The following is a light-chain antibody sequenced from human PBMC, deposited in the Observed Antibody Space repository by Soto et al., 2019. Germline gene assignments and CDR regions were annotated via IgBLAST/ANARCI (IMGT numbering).Light chain of an antibody. CDR3: QQLRAYPHT. V-gene: IGKV1-9*01. CDR2: PAS. J-gene: IGKJ2*01. Sequence: IQLAQSPCLLSASVCGRVTVPCRASQTINDYLAWFQKKEGKAPELLIYPASTLQGGVPSRFSGHGSGIEFTLTTSSLQPEDFATYYCQQLRAYPHTFGQGTKVDIK. CDR1: QTINDY.